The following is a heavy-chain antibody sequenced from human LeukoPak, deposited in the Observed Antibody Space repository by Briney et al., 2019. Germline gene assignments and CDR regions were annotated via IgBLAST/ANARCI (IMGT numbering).Heavy chain of an antibody. CDR1: GYTFTSYY. Sequence: ASVKVSCKASGYTFTSYYMHWVRQAPGQGLEWMGIINPSGGSTSYAQKFQGRVTMTRDTSTSTVYMELSSLRSEDTAVYYCARGWQYYGSGSYYASDSKLDYWGQGTLVTVSS. CDR3: ARGWQYYGSGSYYASDSKLDY. CDR2: INPSGGST. D-gene: IGHD3-10*01. V-gene: IGHV1-46*01. J-gene: IGHJ4*02.